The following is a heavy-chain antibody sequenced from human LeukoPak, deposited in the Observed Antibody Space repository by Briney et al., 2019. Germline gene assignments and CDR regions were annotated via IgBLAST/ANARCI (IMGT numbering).Heavy chain of an antibody. CDR1: GGTFSSYA. V-gene: IGHV1-69*05. Sequence: SVKVSCKASGGTFSSYAISWVRQAPGQGLEWMGRIIPILGTANYAQKFQGRVAITTDESTSTAYMELSSLRSEDTAVYYCAREGDYYDSSGLLDYWGQGTLVTVSS. D-gene: IGHD3-22*01. CDR2: IIPILGTA. J-gene: IGHJ4*02. CDR3: AREGDYYDSSGLLDY.